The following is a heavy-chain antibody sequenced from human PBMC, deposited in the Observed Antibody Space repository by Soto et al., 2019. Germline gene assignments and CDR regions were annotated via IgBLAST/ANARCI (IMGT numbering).Heavy chain of an antibody. CDR3: AYGPNFDY. CDR2: ISYDGSNK. Sequence: QTGGSLRLSCAACGFTFSSYGMHWVRQAPGKGLEWVAVISYDGSNKYYADSVKGRFTISRDNSKNTLYLQMNSLRAEDTAVYYCAYGPNFDYWGQGTLVTVSS. CDR1: GFTFSSYG. D-gene: IGHD3-10*01. J-gene: IGHJ4*02. V-gene: IGHV3-30*03.